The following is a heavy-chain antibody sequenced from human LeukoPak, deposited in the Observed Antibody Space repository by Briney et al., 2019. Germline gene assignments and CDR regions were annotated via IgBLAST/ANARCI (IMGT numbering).Heavy chain of an antibody. J-gene: IGHJ4*02. Sequence: PSETLSLTCTVSCGSISSYYWSWIRQPPGKGLEWIGYIYYSGSTNYNPSLKSRVTISVDTSKNQFSLKLSSVTAADTAVYYCARDGYYGGNYFDYWGQGTLVTVSS. CDR3: ARDGYYGGNYFDY. V-gene: IGHV4-59*01. CDR1: CGSISSYY. CDR2: IYYSGST. D-gene: IGHD4-23*01.